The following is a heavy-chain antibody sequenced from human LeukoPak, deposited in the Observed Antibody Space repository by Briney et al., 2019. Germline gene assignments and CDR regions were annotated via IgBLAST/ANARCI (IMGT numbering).Heavy chain of an antibody. CDR2: IYYSGST. Sequence: PSETLSLTCTVSGGSISSSSYYWGWIRQPPGKGLEWIGSIYYSGSTYYNPSLKSRVTISVDTSKNQFSLKLSSVTAADTAVYYCARQFYVWGSYVDYWGQGTLVTVSS. J-gene: IGHJ4*02. V-gene: IGHV4-39*01. D-gene: IGHD3-16*01. CDR1: GGSISSSSYY. CDR3: ARQFYVWGSYVDY.